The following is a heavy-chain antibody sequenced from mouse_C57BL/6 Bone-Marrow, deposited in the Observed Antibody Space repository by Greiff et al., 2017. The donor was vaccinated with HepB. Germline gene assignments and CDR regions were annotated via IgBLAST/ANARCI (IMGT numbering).Heavy chain of an antibody. V-gene: IGHV1-81*01. CDR2: IYPRSGNT. CDR1: GYTFTSYG. CDR3: ARGTSHYYGSSWYYFDY. J-gene: IGHJ2*01. Sequence: QVQLQQSGAELARPGASVKLSCKASGYTFTSYGISWVKQRTGQGLEWIGEIYPRSGNTYYNEKFKGKATLTADKSSSTAYMELRRRTSEDSAVYVSARGTSHYYGSSWYYFDYWGQGTTLTVSS. D-gene: IGHD1-1*01.